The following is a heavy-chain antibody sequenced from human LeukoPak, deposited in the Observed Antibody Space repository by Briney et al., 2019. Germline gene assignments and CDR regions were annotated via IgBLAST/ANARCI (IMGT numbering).Heavy chain of an antibody. CDR1: GGSISNSSSY. Sequence: PSETLSLTCTVSGGSISNSSSYWGWIRQPPGKGLEWIGSIYYSGSTYYNPSLKSRVTISVDTSKNQFSLKLSSVTAADTAVYYCASSSYYYDSSGYSPFDYWGQGTLVTVSS. D-gene: IGHD3-22*01. J-gene: IGHJ4*02. V-gene: IGHV4-39*07. CDR3: ASSSYYYDSSGYSPFDY. CDR2: IYYSGST.